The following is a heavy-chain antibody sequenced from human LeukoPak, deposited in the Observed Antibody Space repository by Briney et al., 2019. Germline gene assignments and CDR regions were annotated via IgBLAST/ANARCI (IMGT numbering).Heavy chain of an antibody. Sequence: SETLSLTCTVSGGSISSSSYYWGWIRQPPGKGLEWIGSIYYSGSTYYNPSLKSRVTISVDTSKNQFSLKLTSVTAADTAVYYCARNHYGHPLDYWGQGTLVTVSS. V-gene: IGHV4-39*07. D-gene: IGHD4-17*01. CDR3: ARNHYGHPLDY. J-gene: IGHJ4*02. CDR2: IYYSGST. CDR1: GGSISSSSYY.